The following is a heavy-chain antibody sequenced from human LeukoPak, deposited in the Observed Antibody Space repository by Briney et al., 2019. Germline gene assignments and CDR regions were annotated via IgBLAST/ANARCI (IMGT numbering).Heavy chain of an antibody. CDR2: IRNDGNDK. V-gene: IGHV3-30*02. CDR1: GFTFSSYG. J-gene: IGHJ4*02. Sequence: GGSLRLSCAASGFTFSSYGMHWVRQAPGKGLEWFSFIRNDGNDKYYADSVKGRFTISRDNSKNTPYLQMNSLRPEDTALYYCVRDFEWSFDTWDQGTLVTVSS. CDR3: VRDFEWSFDT. D-gene: IGHD3-3*01.